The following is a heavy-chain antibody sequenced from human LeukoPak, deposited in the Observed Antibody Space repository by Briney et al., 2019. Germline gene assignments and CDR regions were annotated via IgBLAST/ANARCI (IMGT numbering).Heavy chain of an antibody. J-gene: IGHJ4*02. D-gene: IGHD1-26*01. CDR2: TNWNGGST. V-gene: IGHV3-20*04. CDR1: GFTFDDYG. Sequence: GGSLRLSCAASGFTFDDYGMSWVRQAPGKGLEWVSGTNWNGGSTGYADSVKGRFTISRDNAKNSLYLQMNSLRAEDTALYYCAGSNGAVGSGDYWGQGTLVTVSS. CDR3: AGSNGAVGSGDY.